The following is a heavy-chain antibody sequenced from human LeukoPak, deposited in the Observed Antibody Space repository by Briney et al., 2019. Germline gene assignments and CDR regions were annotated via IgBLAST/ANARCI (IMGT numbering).Heavy chain of an antibody. Sequence: GGSLRLSCAASGFTFSSYAMHWVRQAPGKGLEWVAVISYDGSNKYYADSVKGRFTISRDNSKNTLYLQMNSLRAEDTAVYYCAYDFWSPFDPWDQGTLVTVSS. CDR3: AYDFWSPFDP. CDR1: GFTFSSYA. V-gene: IGHV3-30-3*01. CDR2: ISYDGSNK. D-gene: IGHD3-3*01. J-gene: IGHJ5*02.